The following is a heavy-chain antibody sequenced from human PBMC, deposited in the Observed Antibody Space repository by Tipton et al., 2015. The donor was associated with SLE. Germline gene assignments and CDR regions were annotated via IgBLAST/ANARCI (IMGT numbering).Heavy chain of an antibody. Sequence: TLSLTCNVSGYSIRSSRDYWGWIRQPAGKGLEWIGYIWTGGSTNYNPSLKSRVTILADASKNQVSLKLRSVTAADTAVYYCARAHGITMIVNYWGQGTLVTVSS. CDR1: GYSIRSSRDY. V-gene: IGHV4-61*09. J-gene: IGHJ4*02. CDR2: IWTGGST. D-gene: IGHD3-22*01. CDR3: ARAHGITMIVNY.